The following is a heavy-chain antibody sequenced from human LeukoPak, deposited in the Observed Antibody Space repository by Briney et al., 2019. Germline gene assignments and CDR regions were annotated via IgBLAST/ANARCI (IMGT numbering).Heavy chain of an antibody. J-gene: IGHJ4*02. CDR2: ISGSGGST. Sequence: PGGSLRLCCAASGFTFSSYAMSWVRQAPGKGLEWVSAISGSGGSTYYADSVKGRFTISRDNSKNTLYLQMNSLRAEDTALYYCAKDQGHNRYYDFWSGYYGFDYWGQGTLVTVSS. CDR3: AKDQGHNRYYDFWSGYYGFDY. D-gene: IGHD3-3*01. CDR1: GFTFSSYA. V-gene: IGHV3-23*01.